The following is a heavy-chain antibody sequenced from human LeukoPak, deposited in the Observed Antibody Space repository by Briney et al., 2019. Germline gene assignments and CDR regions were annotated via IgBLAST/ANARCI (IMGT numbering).Heavy chain of an antibody. D-gene: IGHD3-22*01. CDR3: AKAPYYYDSSGYPDP. J-gene: IGHJ5*02. Sequence: GGSLRLSCAASGFTFSSYAMSWVRQAPGKGLEWVSAISGSGGSTYYADSVKGRFTISRDNSKNTLYLQINSLRAEDTAVYYCAKAPYYYDSSGYPDPWGQGTLVTVSS. V-gene: IGHV3-23*01. CDR1: GFTFSSYA. CDR2: ISGSGGST.